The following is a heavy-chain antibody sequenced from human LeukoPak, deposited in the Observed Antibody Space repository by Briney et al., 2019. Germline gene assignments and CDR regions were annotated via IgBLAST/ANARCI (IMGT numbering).Heavy chain of an antibody. V-gene: IGHV1-18*01. Sequence: ASVTVSCKASGYTFTSYGISWVRPAPGQGLEWMGWISTYNGYTNYAQNLQGRVTMTTDTSTSTAYMELRSLRSDDTAVYYCARVPYYYDSSGYYYVVRYFGYWGQGTLVTVSP. J-gene: IGHJ4*02. CDR2: ISTYNGYT. CDR1: GYTFTSYG. D-gene: IGHD3-22*01. CDR3: ARVPYYYDSSGYYYVVRYFGY.